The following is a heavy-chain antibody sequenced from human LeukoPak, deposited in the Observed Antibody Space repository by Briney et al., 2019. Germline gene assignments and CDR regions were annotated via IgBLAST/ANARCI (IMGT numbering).Heavy chain of an antibody. CDR2: INPNSGGT. D-gene: IGHD5-18*01. CDR1: GYTFTGYY. Sequence: PGASVKVSCKASGYTFTGYYMHWVRQAPGEGLEWMGRINPNSGGTNYAQKFQGRVTITRDTSISTAYMELSRLRSDDTAVYYCARVVSSYGSSPIDYWGQGTLVTVSS. J-gene: IGHJ4*02. V-gene: IGHV1-2*06. CDR3: ARVVSSYGSSPIDY.